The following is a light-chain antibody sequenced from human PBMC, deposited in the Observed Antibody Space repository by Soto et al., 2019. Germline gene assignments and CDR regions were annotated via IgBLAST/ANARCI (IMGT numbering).Light chain of an antibody. J-gene: IGKJ2*01. V-gene: IGKV3-20*01. Sequence: ETVLTQSPGTLSLSPGERATLSCRASQSVSSNHLAWYQQKSGQAPRLLVYGASSRATGIPDRFSGSGSGTDFTLTITRLEPEDFAVYYCQRYATSHMYTFGQGTKLEIK. CDR2: GAS. CDR3: QRYATSHMYT. CDR1: QSVSSNH.